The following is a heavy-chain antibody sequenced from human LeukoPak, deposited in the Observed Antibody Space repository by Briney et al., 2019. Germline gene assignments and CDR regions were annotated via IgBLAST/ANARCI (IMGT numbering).Heavy chain of an antibody. V-gene: IGHV3-21*01. J-gene: IGHJ6*03. D-gene: IGHD6-6*01. Sequence: GGSLRLSCAASGFTFSSYEMNWVRQAPGKGLEWVSSISSSSLYIYYADSVKGRFTISRDNAKNSLFLQMNSLRAADTAVYYCAREVTYSSSSHKIYFYYYYMDVWGKGTTVTVSS. CDR1: GFTFSSYE. CDR3: AREVTYSSSSHKIYFYYYYMDV. CDR2: ISSSSLYI.